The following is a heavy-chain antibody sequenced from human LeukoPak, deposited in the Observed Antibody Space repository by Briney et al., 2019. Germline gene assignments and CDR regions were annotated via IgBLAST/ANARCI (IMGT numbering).Heavy chain of an antibody. Sequence: GGSLRLSCAASGFTFSSFNMNWVRQAPGKGLEWVSYISSSSSTIYYADSVKGRFTISRDNAKNSLYLQMNSLRAEDMALYYCTKDVSYQLLFTFDPWGQGTLVTVSS. CDR1: GFTFSSFN. D-gene: IGHD2-2*01. J-gene: IGHJ5*02. CDR3: TKDVSYQLLFTFDP. V-gene: IGHV3-48*01. CDR2: ISSSSSTI.